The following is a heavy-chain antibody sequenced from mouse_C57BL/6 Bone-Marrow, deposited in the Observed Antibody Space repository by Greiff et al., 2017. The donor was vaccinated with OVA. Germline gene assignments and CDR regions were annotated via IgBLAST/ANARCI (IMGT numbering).Heavy chain of an antibody. CDR1: GFNIKNNY. V-gene: IGHV14-3*01. CDR2: IDPATGNN. J-gene: IGHJ2*01. D-gene: IGHD1-1*01. Sequence: VQLQQSVAELVRPGASVKLSCSASGFNIKNNYMHWVKQWPEQGLEWIGRIDPATGNNKSAPKFQGKAPITAYTSSYTAYLQLSSLISEDTAIYYCARKRVAPFDYWGQGTTLTVSS. CDR3: ARKRVAPFDY.